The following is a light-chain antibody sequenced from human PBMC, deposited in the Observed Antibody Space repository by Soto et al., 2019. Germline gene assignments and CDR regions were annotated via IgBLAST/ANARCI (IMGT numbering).Light chain of an antibody. CDR2: GAS. CDR3: HQYGLSPPYT. V-gene: IGKV3-20*01. Sequence: EIVLTQSPGTLSLSPGARATLSCRASQSVDRNYLAWYQHKPGQAPRLLIYGASTRATGIPDRFSGSGSGTDFTLTISRLEPEDFAVYYCHQYGLSPPYTFGPVTKVAIK. J-gene: IGKJ3*01. CDR1: QSVDRNY.